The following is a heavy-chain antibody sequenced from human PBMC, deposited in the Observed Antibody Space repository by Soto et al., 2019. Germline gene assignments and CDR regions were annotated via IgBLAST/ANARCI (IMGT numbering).Heavy chain of an antibody. V-gene: IGHV6-1*01. Sequence: QVQLQQSGPGLVKPSQTLSLNCAISGDTVSGNSAAWHWIRQSPSRGLEWLGKTYYRSKWYNDYAVTVKSRITINPDTSKNQFSLQLNSVTPEDTAIYYCASYNFDYWGQGTLVTVSS. CDR3: ASYNFDY. J-gene: IGHJ4*02. CDR1: GDTVSGNSAA. CDR2: TYYRSKWYN. D-gene: IGHD1-1*01.